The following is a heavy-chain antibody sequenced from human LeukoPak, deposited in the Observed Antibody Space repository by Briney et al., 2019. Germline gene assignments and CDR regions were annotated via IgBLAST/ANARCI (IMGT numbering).Heavy chain of an antibody. CDR3: ARQGRDSSGWYLVTYYFDY. Sequence: GESLKISCKGSGYSFTSYWLGWVRQMPGKGLEWMGIIYPGDSDTRYSPSFQGQVTISADKSISTAYLQWSSLKASDTAMYYCARQGRDSSGWYLVTYYFDYWGQGTLVTVSS. V-gene: IGHV5-51*01. J-gene: IGHJ4*02. CDR2: IYPGDSDT. CDR1: GYSFTSYW. D-gene: IGHD6-19*01.